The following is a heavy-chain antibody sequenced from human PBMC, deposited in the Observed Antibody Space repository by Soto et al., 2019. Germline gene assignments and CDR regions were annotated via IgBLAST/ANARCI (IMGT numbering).Heavy chain of an antibody. D-gene: IGHD2-15*01. J-gene: IGHJ5*02. CDR1: GYTFTSYG. CDR2: ISAYNGNT. Sequence: GASVKVSCKASGYTFTSYGISWVRQAPGQGLEWMGWISAYNGNTNYAQKLQGRVTMTTDTSTSTAYMELRSLRSDDTAVYYCARSPAGYCSGGSCPNWFDPWGQGTLVTVSS. V-gene: IGHV1-18*01. CDR3: ARSPAGYCSGGSCPNWFDP.